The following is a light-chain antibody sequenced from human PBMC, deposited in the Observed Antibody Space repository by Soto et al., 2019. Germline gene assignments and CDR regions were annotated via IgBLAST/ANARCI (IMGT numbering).Light chain of an antibody. Sequence: DNQFSHSPSSLSASDGDRVTITCQASQDITNYLNWYQQKPGKAPNLLIYGASNLETGVPSRFSGSGSGTDFTFTISSLQAEDIGTYFCQQYDSVFTFGQGTRLEI. CDR3: QQYDSVFT. CDR2: GAS. CDR1: QDITNY. V-gene: IGKV1-33*01. J-gene: IGKJ5*01.